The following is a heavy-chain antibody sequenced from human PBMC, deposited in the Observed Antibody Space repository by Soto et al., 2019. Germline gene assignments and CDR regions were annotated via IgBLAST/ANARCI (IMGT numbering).Heavy chain of an antibody. CDR2: ISAYNGNT. CDR1: GYTFTSYG. V-gene: IGHV1-18*01. Sequence: ASVKVSCKASGYTFTSYGISWVRQAPGQGLEWMGWISAYNGNTNYAQKLQGRVTMTTDTSTSTAYMELRSLRSDGTAVYSCASTMVRGVTLPYYYYGMDVWGQGTTVTVSS. J-gene: IGHJ6*02. CDR3: ASTMVRGVTLPYYYYGMDV. D-gene: IGHD3-10*01.